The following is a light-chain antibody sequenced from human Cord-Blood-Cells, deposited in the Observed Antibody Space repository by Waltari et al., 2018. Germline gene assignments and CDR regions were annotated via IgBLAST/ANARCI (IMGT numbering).Light chain of an antibody. J-gene: IGLJ1*01. CDR2: EGS. V-gene: IGLV2-23*01. CDR1: SSDVGSYNL. CDR3: CSYAGSSTPYV. Sequence: QSALTQPASVSGSPGQSITISCTGTSSDVGSYNLVPWYPQHPGKAPKLLIYEGSKRPSGVSNRFSGSKSGNTASLTISGLQAEDEADYYCCSYAGSSTPYVFGTGTKVTVL.